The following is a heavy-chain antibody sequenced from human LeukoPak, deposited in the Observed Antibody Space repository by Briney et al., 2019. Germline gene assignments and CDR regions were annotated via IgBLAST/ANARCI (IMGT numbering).Heavy chain of an antibody. CDR3: ARDPRGYSGYENWFDP. V-gene: IGHV1-2*02. Sequence: ASVKVSCKASGYTFTGYCIHWVRQAPGQGLEWMGWISPNNGGTNYTQRYQDRVTMTRDTSISTAYMELSSLRSDDTAVYYCARDPRGYSGYENWFDPWGQGTLVTVSS. D-gene: IGHD5-12*01. CDR1: GYTFTGYC. J-gene: IGHJ5*02. CDR2: ISPNNGGT.